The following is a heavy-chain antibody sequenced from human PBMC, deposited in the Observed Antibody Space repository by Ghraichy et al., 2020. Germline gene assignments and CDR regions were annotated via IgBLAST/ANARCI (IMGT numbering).Heavy chain of an antibody. CDR1: GGSISSGGYS. V-gene: IGHV4-30-2*01. CDR2: IYHSGST. J-gene: IGHJ6*02. D-gene: IGHD6-13*01. CDR3: ARGDGGAGVSHPYGMDV. Sequence: SETLSLTCAVSGGSISSGGYSWSWIRQPPGKGLEWIGYIYHSGSTYYNPSLKSRVIISVDRSKNQFSLKLSSVTAADTAVYYCARGDGGAGVSHPYGMDVWGQGTTVTVSS.